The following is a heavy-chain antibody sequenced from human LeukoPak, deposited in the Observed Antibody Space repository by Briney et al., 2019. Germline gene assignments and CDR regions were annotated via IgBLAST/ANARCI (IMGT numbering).Heavy chain of an antibody. J-gene: IGHJ4*02. CDR1: GFTFNNYA. CDR3: AKDLGSSGYLDY. Sequence: GGSLRLSCVASGFTFNNYAISWVRQAPGKGLEWVSSIGPLGDSIYYADSVKGRFTISRDNSKNRLDLQMNSLRAEDTAIYFCAKDLGSSGYLDYWGQGILVTVSS. D-gene: IGHD3-22*01. CDR2: IGPLGDSI. V-gene: IGHV3-23*01.